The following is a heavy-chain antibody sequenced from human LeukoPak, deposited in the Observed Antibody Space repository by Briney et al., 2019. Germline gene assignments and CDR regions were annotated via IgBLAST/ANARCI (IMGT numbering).Heavy chain of an antibody. Sequence: ASVKVSCKASGYTFTSYGISWVRQAPGQGLEWMGWISAYNGNTNYAQKLQGRVTMTTDTSTSTAYMELRSLRSDDTAVYYCARDISRVGAIPDVFDYWGQGTLVTVSS. CDR1: GYTFTSYG. V-gene: IGHV1-18*01. CDR2: ISAYNGNT. CDR3: ARDISRVGAIPDVFDY. J-gene: IGHJ4*02. D-gene: IGHD1-26*01.